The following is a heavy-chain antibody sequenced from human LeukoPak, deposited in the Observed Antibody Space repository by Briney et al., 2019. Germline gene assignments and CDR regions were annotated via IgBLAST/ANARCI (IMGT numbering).Heavy chain of an antibody. CDR2: INYSGRT. J-gene: IGHJ4*02. CDR3: VRGDYYGSGTYGHFEY. V-gene: IGHV4-30-4*01. Sequence: SETLSLTCTVSGGSISSGNYYWSWIRQSPGKGLEWIGYINYSGRTYYDPSLKSRITMSRDTSKNQFSLRLTSVTAADTAVYFCVRGDYYGSGTYGHFEYWGQGTLSPSPQ. D-gene: IGHD3-10*01. CDR1: GGSISSGNYY.